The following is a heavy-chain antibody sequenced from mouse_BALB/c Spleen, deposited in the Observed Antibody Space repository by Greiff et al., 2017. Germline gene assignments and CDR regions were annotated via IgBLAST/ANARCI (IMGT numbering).Heavy chain of an antibody. CDR2: ICTYYGDA. J-gene: IGHJ4*01. CDR3: ARNYEMDY. V-gene: IGHV1S137*01. CDR1: GYTFTDYA. Sequence: QVQLKESGAELVRPGASVKISCKASGYTFTDYAMHWVKQSHAKSLEWIGVICTYYGDASYNQKFKGKATMTVDKSSSTAYMELARLTSEDSAIYYCARNYEMDYWGQGTSVTVSS.